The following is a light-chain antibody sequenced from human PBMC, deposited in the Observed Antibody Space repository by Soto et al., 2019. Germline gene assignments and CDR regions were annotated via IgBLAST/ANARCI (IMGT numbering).Light chain of an antibody. J-gene: IGLJ1*01. CDR2: EVN. Sequence: QSVLTQPASVSGSPGQSITISCGGTSSDVGAYIYVSWYQQFPGKAPKLIIYEVNNRPSGVSDRFSGSKSDTTAYLTISGLQAEDEADYYCSSYSESDTNVFGNGTKLT. CDR1: SSDVGAYIY. V-gene: IGLV2-14*03. CDR3: SSYSESDTNV.